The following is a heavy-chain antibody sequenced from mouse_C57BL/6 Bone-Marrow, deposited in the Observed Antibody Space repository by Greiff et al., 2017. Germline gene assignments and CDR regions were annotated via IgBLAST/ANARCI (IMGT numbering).Heavy chain of an antibody. D-gene: IGHD2-1*01. CDR3: SRGDGNCWDFDV. Sequence: QVQLQQSGAELARPGASVKLSCTASGYTFTSYGISWVKQRTGQGLEWIGEIYPRSGNTYYNEKFKGKATLTADKSSSTAYMELRSLTSEDSAVYVCSRGDGNCWDFDVWGTGTTVTVSS. V-gene: IGHV1-81*01. J-gene: IGHJ1*03. CDR1: GYTFTSYG. CDR2: IYPRSGNT.